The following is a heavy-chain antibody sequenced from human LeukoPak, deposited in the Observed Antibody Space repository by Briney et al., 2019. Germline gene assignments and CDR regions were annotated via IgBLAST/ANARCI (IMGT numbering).Heavy chain of an antibody. J-gene: IGHJ4*02. Sequence: ASVKVSCKASGYTFTDYYMEGVRQAPGQGLEWMGWINSNSGGTNYAQKFQGRVTMTRDTSISTAYMELSRLRSDDTAAYYCARVRSYCTNGVCYWDLDYWGQGTLVTVSS. CDR3: ARVRSYCTNGVCYWDLDY. CDR1: GYTFTDYY. D-gene: IGHD2-8*01. CDR2: INSNSGGT. V-gene: IGHV1-2*02.